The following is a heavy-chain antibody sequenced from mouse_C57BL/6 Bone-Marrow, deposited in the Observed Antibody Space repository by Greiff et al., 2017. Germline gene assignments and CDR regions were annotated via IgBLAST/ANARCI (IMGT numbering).Heavy chain of an antibody. CDR3: AREHPSAGSRWAY. D-gene: IGHD1-1*01. CDR1: GYAFSSSW. V-gene: IGHV1-82*01. Sequence: QVQLQQSGPELVKPGASVKISCKASGYAFSSSWMNWVKQRPGKGLEWIGRIYPGGGDTNYNGKFKGKATLTADKSSSTAYMQLSSLTSEDSAVYFCAREHPSAGSRWAYWGQGTLVTVSA. CDR2: IYPGGGDT. J-gene: IGHJ3*01.